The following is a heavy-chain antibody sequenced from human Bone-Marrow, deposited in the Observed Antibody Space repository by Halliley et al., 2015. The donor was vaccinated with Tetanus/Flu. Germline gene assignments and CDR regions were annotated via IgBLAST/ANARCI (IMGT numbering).Heavy chain of an antibody. D-gene: IGHD3-9*01. CDR3: ARLLDIDSWPLDN. CDR2: IRYSGGT. J-gene: IGHJ4*02. V-gene: IGHV4-59*12. Sequence: LGWIGYIRYSGGTGSTPPLNNRVTISIDTANHKFPLKLRSVPAADTAVYYCARLLDIDSWPLDNWGQGAPVTVSS.